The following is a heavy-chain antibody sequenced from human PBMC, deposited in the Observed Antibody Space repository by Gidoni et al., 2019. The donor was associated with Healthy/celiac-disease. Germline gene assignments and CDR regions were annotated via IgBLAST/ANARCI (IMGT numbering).Heavy chain of an antibody. J-gene: IGHJ4*02. Sequence: QVQLVQSGAEVKKPGASVKVSCKASGYTFTSYAMHWVRQAPGQRLEWMGWINAGNGNTKYSQKVQGRVTITRDTSASTAYMELSSLRSEDTAVYYCARGNYYDSSGYFIFFDYWGQGTLVTVSS. CDR3: ARGNYYDSSGYFIFFDY. CDR2: INAGNGNT. CDR1: GYTFTSYA. D-gene: IGHD3-22*01. V-gene: IGHV1-3*01.